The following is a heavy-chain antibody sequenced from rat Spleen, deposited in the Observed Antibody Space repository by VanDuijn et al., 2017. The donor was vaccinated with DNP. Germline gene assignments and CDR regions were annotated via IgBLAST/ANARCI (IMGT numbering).Heavy chain of an antibody. CDR1: GYSITSSYR. CDR3: ARWPGYNPPYAMDA. D-gene: IGHD1-4*01. V-gene: IGHV3-3*01. J-gene: IGHJ4*01. CDR2: INSAGTT. Sequence: EVQLQESGPGLVKPSQSLSLICSVTGYSITSSYRWNWIRKFPGNKLEWMGSINSAGTTKHNPSLKSRVFITRDTSKNQLFLQVDSVTTEDTATYHCARWPGYNPPYAMDAWGQGTSVTVSS.